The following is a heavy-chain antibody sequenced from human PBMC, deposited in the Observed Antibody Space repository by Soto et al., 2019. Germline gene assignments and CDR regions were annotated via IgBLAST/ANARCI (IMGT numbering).Heavy chain of an antibody. J-gene: IGHJ4*02. Sequence: EVQLVESGGGLVQPGGSLRLSCAASGFTFSNYWMSWVRQAPGKGLEWVANIKVDGSEKYYVDSVKGRFTISRDNAKNSLYLQMNSLRVEDTAVYYCAGVAVRGQGTLVTASS. CDR1: GFTFSNYW. V-gene: IGHV3-7*05. CDR3: AGVAV. CDR2: IKVDGSEK. D-gene: IGHD6-19*01.